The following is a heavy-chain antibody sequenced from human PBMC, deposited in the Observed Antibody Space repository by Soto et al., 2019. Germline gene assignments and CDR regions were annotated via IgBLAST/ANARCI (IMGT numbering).Heavy chain of an antibody. J-gene: IGHJ6*02. CDR1: GFTFSSYG. Sequence: QVQLVESGGGVVQPGRSLRLSCAASGFTFSSYGMHWVRQAPGKGLEWVAVISYDGSNKYYADSVKGRFTISRDNSKNTLYLQMNSLRAEDTAVYYCAKDCCGGDTISYYYYGMDVWGQGTTVTVSS. CDR3: AKDCCGGDTISYYYYGMDV. D-gene: IGHD2-21*02. V-gene: IGHV3-30*18. CDR2: ISYDGSNK.